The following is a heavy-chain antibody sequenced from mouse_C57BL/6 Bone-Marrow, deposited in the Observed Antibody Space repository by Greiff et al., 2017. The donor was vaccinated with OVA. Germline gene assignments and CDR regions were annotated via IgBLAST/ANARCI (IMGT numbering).Heavy chain of an antibody. CDR3: TLIPPRDY. J-gene: IGHJ2*01. V-gene: IGHV14-4*01. CDR2: IDPENGDT. CDR1: GFNIKDDY. Sequence: VQLKESGAELVRPGASVKLSCTASGFNIKDDYMHWVKQRPEQGLEWIGWIDPENGDTEYASKFQGKATITADTSSNTAYLQLSSLTSEDTAVYYCTLIPPRDYWGQGTTLTVSS. D-gene: IGHD1-1*01.